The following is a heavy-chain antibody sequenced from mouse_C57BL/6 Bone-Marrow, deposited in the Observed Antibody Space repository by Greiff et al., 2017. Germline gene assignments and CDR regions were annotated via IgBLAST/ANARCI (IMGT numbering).Heavy chain of an antibody. V-gene: IGHV5-9-1*02. D-gene: IGHD2-3*01. CDR1: GFTFSSYA. CDR2: ISSGGDYI. J-gene: IGHJ1*03. Sequence: EVMLVESGEGLVKPGGSLKLSCAASGFTFSSYAMSWVRQTPEKRLEWVAYISSGGDYIYYADTVKGRFTISRDNARNPLYLQMSSLKSEDTAMYYCTREKFYGYYVGWYFDVWGTGTTGTVSS. CDR3: TREKFYGYYVGWYFDV.